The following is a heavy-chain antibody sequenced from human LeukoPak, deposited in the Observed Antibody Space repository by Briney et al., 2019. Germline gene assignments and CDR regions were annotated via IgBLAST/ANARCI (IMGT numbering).Heavy chain of an antibody. CDR3: AKETGRYYYDSSGYNY. V-gene: IGHV3-30*18. CDR1: GFTFSSYG. CDR2: IPYDGSNK. Sequence: GGSLRLSCAASGFTFSSYGMHWVRQAPGKGLEWVAVIPYDGSNKYYADSVKGLFTISRDNSKNTLYLQMNSLRAEDTAVYYCAKETGRYYYDSSGYNYWGQGTLVTVSS. J-gene: IGHJ4*02. D-gene: IGHD3-22*01.